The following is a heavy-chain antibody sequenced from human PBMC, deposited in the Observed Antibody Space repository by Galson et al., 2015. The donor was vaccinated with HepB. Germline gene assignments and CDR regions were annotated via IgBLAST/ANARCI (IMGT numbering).Heavy chain of an antibody. J-gene: IGHJ5*02. D-gene: IGHD6-13*01. Sequence: SVKVSCKASGGTFSSYAISWVRQAPGQGLEWMGGIIPIFGTANYAQKFQGRVTITADESTSTAYMELSSLRSEDTAVYYCARTGIAAAGTSQGGWFDPWGQGTLVTVSS. CDR1: GGTFSSYA. CDR3: ARTGIAAAGTSQGGWFDP. V-gene: IGHV1-69*13. CDR2: IIPIFGTA.